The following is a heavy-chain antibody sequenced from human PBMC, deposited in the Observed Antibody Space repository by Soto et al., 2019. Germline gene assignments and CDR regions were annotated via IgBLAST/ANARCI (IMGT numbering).Heavy chain of an antibody. CDR1: GGTFSSYA. Sequence: ASVKVSCKASGGTFSSYAISWVRQAPGQGLEWMGGIIPIFGTADYAQKFQGRVTITADESTSTAYMELSSLRSEDTAVYYCAIETSSVLRFLEWLGNGMDVWGQGTTVTVSS. J-gene: IGHJ6*02. D-gene: IGHD3-3*01. CDR3: AIETSSVLRFLEWLGNGMDV. V-gene: IGHV1-69*13. CDR2: IIPIFGTA.